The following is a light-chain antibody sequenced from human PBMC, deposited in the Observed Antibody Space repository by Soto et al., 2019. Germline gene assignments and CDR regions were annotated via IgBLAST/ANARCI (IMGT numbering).Light chain of an antibody. V-gene: IGKV1-12*01. CDR1: QGISSW. CDR3: QQANSFPLT. CDR2: AAS. Sequence: IQLTQTPSSVAASVGDRVTITCRASQGISSWLAWYQQKPGKAPKLLISAASSLQGGVPSRFSGSGSGTDFTLTIASLQPEEFATYHCQQANSFPLTFGGGTTVDIK. J-gene: IGKJ4*02.